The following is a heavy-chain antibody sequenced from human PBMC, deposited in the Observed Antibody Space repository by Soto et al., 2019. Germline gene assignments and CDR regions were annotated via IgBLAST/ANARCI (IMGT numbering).Heavy chain of an antibody. CDR1: GFTFSDYY. V-gene: IGHV3-11*01. D-gene: IGHD2-15*01. Sequence: GGSLRLSCAASGFTFSDYYMTWIRQAPGKGLEWVSYISSSGTGIYYADSVKGRFTISRDNAKNSLYLQMSSLRAEDTAVYYCARAYSDAFDIWGRGTMVTVSS. CDR3: ARAYSDAFDI. CDR2: ISSSGTGI. J-gene: IGHJ3*02.